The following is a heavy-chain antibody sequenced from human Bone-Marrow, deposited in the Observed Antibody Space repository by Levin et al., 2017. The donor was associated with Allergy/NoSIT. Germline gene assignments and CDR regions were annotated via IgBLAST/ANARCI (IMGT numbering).Heavy chain of an antibody. CDR1: GGTFSSYA. Sequence: SVKVSCKASGGTFSSYAISWVRQAPGQGLEWMGGIIPIFGTANYAQKFQGRVTITADKSTSTAYMELSSLRSEDTAVYYCATGGAVVVADPFDIWGQGTMVTVSS. CDR2: IIPIFGTA. CDR3: ATGGAVVVADPFDI. J-gene: IGHJ3*02. V-gene: IGHV1-69*06. D-gene: IGHD2-15*01.